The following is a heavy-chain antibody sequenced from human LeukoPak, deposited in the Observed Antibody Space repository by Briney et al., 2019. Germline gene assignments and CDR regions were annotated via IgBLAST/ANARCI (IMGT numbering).Heavy chain of an antibody. Sequence: PGGSLRLSCAASGFTFSSYWMSWVRQAPGKGLEWVASIKQDGSEKYYVDSVKGRFTISRDNAKNSLYLQMNSLRAEDAAVYYCARDILHCSSTSCYIDYYYYYMDVWGKGTTVTVSS. D-gene: IGHD2-2*02. J-gene: IGHJ6*03. CDR2: IKQDGSEK. CDR3: ARDILHCSSTSCYIDYYYYYMDV. CDR1: GFTFSSYW. V-gene: IGHV3-7*01.